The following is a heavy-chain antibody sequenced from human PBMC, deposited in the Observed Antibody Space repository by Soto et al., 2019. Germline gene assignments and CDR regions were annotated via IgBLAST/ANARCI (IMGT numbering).Heavy chain of an antibody. CDR3: ARDLNYYGSGSYFPPLYYYYYGMDV. Sequence: GGSLRLSCAASGFTFSSYAMHWVRQAPGKGLEWVAVISYDGSNKYYADSVKGRFTIPRDNSKNTLYLQMNSLRAEDTAVYYCARDLNYYGSGSYFPPLYYYYYGMDVWGQGTTVTVSS. V-gene: IGHV3-30-3*01. CDR2: ISYDGSNK. D-gene: IGHD3-10*01. CDR1: GFTFSSYA. J-gene: IGHJ6*02.